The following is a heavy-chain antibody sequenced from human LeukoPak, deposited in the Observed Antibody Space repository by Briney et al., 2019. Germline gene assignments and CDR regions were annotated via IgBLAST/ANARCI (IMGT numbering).Heavy chain of an antibody. CDR2: ISGSGGST. V-gene: IGHV3-23*01. CDR1: GFTFSSYA. J-gene: IGHJ6*03. D-gene: IGHD4-17*01. CDR3: AKEGATVTTNYYYYMDV. Sequence: PGGSLRLSCAASGFTFSSYAMSWVRQAPGKGLEWVSAISGSGGSTYYADSVKGRFTISRDNSKNTLYLQMNSLRAEDTAVYYCAKEGATVTTNYYYYMDVWGKGTTVTVSS.